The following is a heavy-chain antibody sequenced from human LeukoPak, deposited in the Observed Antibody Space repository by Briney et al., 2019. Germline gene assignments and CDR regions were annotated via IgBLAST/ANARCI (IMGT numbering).Heavy chain of an antibody. CDR3: ARGYFFDY. V-gene: IGHV3-48*02. CDR1: GFTFSSYS. D-gene: IGHD1-14*01. J-gene: IGHJ4*02. Sequence: PGGSLRLSCAASGFTFSSYSMNWVRQAPGKGLEWISYISSGSNAIYYADSVEGRFTISRDNAKNSLYLQMNSLRDEDTAVYYCARGYFFDYWGQGTLVTVSS. CDR2: ISSGSNAI.